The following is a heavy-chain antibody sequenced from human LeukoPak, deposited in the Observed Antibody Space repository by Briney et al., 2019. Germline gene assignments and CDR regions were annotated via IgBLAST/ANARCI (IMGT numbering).Heavy chain of an antibody. D-gene: IGHD2-21*01. CDR3: AREFASGY. CDR1: GFTFRTYF. V-gene: IGHV3-74*01. J-gene: IGHJ4*02. CDR2: IGSDGSSA. Sequence: GGSLRLSCAASGFTFRTYFIHWVRQSPGKGLVWVSRIGSDGSSASSAESVKGRFTISRDNAKNTLYLQMNSLRAEDTAVYYCAREFASGYWGQGTLVTVSS.